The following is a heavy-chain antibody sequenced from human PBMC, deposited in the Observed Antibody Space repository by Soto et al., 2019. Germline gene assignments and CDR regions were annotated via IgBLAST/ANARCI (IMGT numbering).Heavy chain of an antibody. CDR2: IYYSGST. V-gene: IGHV4-61*08. CDR1: GGSISRPDHY. Sequence: PSETLSLTCTVSGGSISRPDHYWSWFRQCPGKGLEWVGYIYYSGSTNYNPSLKSRVTISVDTSKNQFSLKLSSVTAADTAVYYCARMNYDILTGSYDNYYYGMDVWGQGTTVTVSS. J-gene: IGHJ6*02. D-gene: IGHD3-9*01. CDR3: ARMNYDILTGSYDNYYYGMDV.